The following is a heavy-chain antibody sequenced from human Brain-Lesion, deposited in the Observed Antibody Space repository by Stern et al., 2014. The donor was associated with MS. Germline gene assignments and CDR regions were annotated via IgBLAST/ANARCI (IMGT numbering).Heavy chain of an antibody. CDR3: ATDRGLVWFGXXLX. CDR1: GLTFSSHG. J-gene: IGHJ4*02. D-gene: IGHD3-10*01. Sequence: VQLEESGGAVVQPRRSLRLSCAASGLTFSSHGMHWVRLAPGKGLEWVAVVSYDGGSKNYADSVKGRFTISRDNSKNTLYLQMNSLRAEDTAVYYCATDRGLVWFGXXLXWGQGTQVTVST. CDR2: VSYDGGSK. V-gene: IGHV3-30*03.